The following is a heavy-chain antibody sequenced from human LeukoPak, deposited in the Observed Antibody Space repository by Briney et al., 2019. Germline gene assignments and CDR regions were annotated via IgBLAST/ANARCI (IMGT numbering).Heavy chain of an antibody. CDR1: GDSISNYY. D-gene: IGHD6-19*01. CDR3: ATVAGSGWFDP. CDR2: IHIDGST. J-gene: IGHJ5*02. V-gene: IGHV4-4*09. Sequence: SETLSLTCTVSGDSISNYYCTWIRQPPGKGLEWIGYIHIDGSTASHPSLKSRVTISVDTSKNQFSLRPSSVTAADTAVYYCATVAGSGWFDPWGQGTLVTVSS.